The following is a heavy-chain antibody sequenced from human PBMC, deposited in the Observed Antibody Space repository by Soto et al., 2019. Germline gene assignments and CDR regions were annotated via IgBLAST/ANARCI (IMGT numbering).Heavy chain of an antibody. CDR3: ARGYCSGGSCYHLDY. V-gene: IGHV4-34*01. CDR2: INHSGST. D-gene: IGHD2-15*01. Sequence: QVQLQQWGAGLLKPSETLSLTCAVYGGSFSGYYWSWIRQPPGKGLEWIGEINHSGSTNYNPSLKSRVTISVDTSKNQFSLKLSSVTAADTAVYYCARGYCSGGSCYHLDYWGQGTLVTVSS. CDR1: GGSFSGYY. J-gene: IGHJ4*02.